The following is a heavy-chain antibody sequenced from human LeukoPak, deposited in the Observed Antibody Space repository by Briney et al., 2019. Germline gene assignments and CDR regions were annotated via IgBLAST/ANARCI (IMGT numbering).Heavy chain of an antibody. CDR2: ISGSGGST. V-gene: IGHV3-23*01. CDR1: GFTFSSYA. CDR3: AKVDCSGGSCYSFDY. J-gene: IGHJ4*02. D-gene: IGHD2-15*01. Sequence: GGSLRLSCAASGFTFSSYAMSWVRQAPGKGLEWVSAISGSGGSTYYADSVKGRFTISRDNSKNTLYLQMNSLRAEDTAVYYCAKVDCSGGSCYSFDYWGRGTLVTVSS.